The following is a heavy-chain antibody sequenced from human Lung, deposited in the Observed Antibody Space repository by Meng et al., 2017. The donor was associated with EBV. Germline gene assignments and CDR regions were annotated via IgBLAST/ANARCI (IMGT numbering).Heavy chain of an antibody. V-gene: IGHV4-31*02. J-gene: IGHJ5*02. D-gene: IGHD4-17*01. Sequence: HVQLQVSGAGLVKPSPTLSLTVTVSGGSISSGGFYWSWIRQHPGKGLEWIGYIYYSGSTYYNPSLRSRVAISIDTSKNQFSLKLTSVTAADTAVYFCARTNYGDYNWFDPWGQGTLVTVSS. CDR1: GGSISSGGFY. CDR2: IYYSGST. CDR3: ARTNYGDYNWFDP.